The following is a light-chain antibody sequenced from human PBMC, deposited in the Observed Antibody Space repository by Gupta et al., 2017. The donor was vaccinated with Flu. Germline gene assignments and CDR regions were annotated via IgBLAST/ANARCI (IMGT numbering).Light chain of an antibody. CDR3: QQYYSYPMT. J-gene: IGKJ4*02. Sequence: SATTGDKFSNTILSTSGIRSYLAWYQQKPGKAPKLLIYGASTRETGVPSRFSGSGSGTDFTLTISSLQAEDFATYYCQQYYSYPMTFGEGTEVEIK. CDR2: GAS. CDR1: SGIRSY. V-gene: IGKV1-8*01.